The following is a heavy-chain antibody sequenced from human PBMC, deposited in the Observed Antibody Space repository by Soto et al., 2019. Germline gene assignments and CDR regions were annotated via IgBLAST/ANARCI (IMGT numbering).Heavy chain of an antibody. CDR3: AKDMTAMADYYYYGIDV. J-gene: IGHJ6*02. CDR1: GFTFSSYA. D-gene: IGHD5-18*01. Sequence: GGSLRLSCAASGFTFSSYAMHWVRQAPGKGLEWVAVISYDGINKYYADSVKGRFTISRDNAKYSLYLQMNSLRAEDTALYYCAKDMTAMADYYYYGIDVWGQGTTVTVSS. CDR2: ISYDGINK. V-gene: IGHV3-30-3*01.